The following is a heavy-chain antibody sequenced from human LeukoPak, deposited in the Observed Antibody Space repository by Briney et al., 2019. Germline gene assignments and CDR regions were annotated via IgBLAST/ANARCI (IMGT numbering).Heavy chain of an antibody. Sequence: SETLSLTCTVSGASMNSHYWTWIRQPPEKGLEWIGSIFYTGSTTYKASLKSRVTISVDRSKNQFSLKLKSVSAADTAVYFCARSTRSSALRTWGQGTLVTVSS. CDR1: GASMNSHY. J-gene: IGHJ4*02. D-gene: IGHD2-15*01. V-gene: IGHV4-59*11. CDR2: IFYTGST. CDR3: ARSTRSSALRT.